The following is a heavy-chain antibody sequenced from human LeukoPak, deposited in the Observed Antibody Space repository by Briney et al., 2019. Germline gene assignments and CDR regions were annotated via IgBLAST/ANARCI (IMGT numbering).Heavy chain of an antibody. CDR1: GGSISSYY. J-gene: IGHJ5*02. D-gene: IGHD3-10*01. Sequence: KASETLSLTCTVSGGSISSYYWSWLRQPPGKGLEWIGYIYYSGSTNYNPSLKSRVTISVDTSKNQFSLKLSSVTAADTAVYYCAGNGPKLLWFGELLYGEYNWFDPWGQGTLVTVSS. CDR3: AGNGPKLLWFGELLYGEYNWFDP. V-gene: IGHV4-59*08. CDR2: IYYSGST.